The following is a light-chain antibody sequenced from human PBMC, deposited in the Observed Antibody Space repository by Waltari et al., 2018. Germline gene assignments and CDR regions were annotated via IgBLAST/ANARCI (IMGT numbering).Light chain of an antibody. CDR2: AAS. J-gene: IGKJ2*01. Sequence: FLTPAPDTLSLSPGERATLSCRARQSVSRSRLAWYQHKPCQAPRLLMYAASTRATGIPDRFSGSGSGTDFSLSISRVEPEDFAVYYCQQYSSSVMYTFGQGTKLEIK. V-gene: IGKV3-20*01. CDR3: QQYSSSVMYT. CDR1: QSVSRSR.